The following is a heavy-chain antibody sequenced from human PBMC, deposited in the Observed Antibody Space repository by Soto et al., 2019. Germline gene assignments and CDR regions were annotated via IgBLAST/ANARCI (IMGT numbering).Heavy chain of an antibody. J-gene: IGHJ5*02. CDR1: GGTFSSYA. V-gene: IGHV1-69*13. CDR2: IIPIFGTA. Sequence: GASVKVSCKASGGTFSSYAISWVRQAPGQGLEWMGGIIPIFGTATYAQKFKGRVTFTADASTSTAYMEVSSLRSEDTAVYYCARDRTPKQLMVQGVGWFDPWGQGTLVTVSS. D-gene: IGHD6-19*01. CDR3: ARDRTPKQLMVQGVGWFDP.